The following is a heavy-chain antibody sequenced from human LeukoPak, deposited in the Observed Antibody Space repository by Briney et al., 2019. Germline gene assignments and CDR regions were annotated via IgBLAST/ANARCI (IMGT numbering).Heavy chain of an antibody. J-gene: IGHJ5*02. CDR2: IYYTGST. CDR3: ARESPRGDDPTGIDP. D-gene: IGHD3-10*01. CDR1: GGSISTYY. Sequence: SETLSLTCTVSGGSISTYYWSWIRQPPGKGLEWMGYIYYTGSTNYNPSLKIRVPISIDTSKNQFSLKLSSVSAADTAAYYCARESPRGDDPTGIDPWGPGTPVTASS. V-gene: IGHV4-59*12.